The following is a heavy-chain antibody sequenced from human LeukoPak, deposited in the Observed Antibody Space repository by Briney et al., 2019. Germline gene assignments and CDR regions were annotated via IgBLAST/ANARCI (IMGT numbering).Heavy chain of an antibody. V-gene: IGHV4-30-2*01. CDR1: GGSISSGGYY. CDR3: ARVGIAARPPGWFDP. D-gene: IGHD6-6*01. Sequence: PSQTLSLTCTVSGGSISSGGYYWSWIRQPPGKGLEWIGYIYHSGSTYYNPSLKSRVTISVDRSKNQFSLKLSSVTAADTAVYYCARVGIAARPPGWFDPWGQGTLVTVSS. J-gene: IGHJ5*02. CDR2: IYHSGST.